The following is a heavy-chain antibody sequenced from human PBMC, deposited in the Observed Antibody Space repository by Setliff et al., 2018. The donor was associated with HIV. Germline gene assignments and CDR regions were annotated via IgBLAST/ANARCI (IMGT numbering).Heavy chain of an antibody. Sequence: GASVKVSCKASGYTFTSYAMHWVRQAPGQRLEWMGWINAGNGNTKYSQKFQGRVTMTRNTSISTAYMDLSSLRSEDTAVYYCARGKVLRGNILYYWGQGTLVTVSS. J-gene: IGHJ4*02. CDR3: ARGKVLRGNILYY. V-gene: IGHV1-3*01. D-gene: IGHD2-8*01. CDR1: GYTFTSYA. CDR2: INAGNGNT.